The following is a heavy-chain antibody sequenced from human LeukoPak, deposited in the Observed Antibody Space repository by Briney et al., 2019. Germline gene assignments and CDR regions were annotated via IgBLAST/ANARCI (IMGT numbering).Heavy chain of an antibody. CDR2: IYYSGST. CDR1: GGSISSYY. V-gene: IGHV4-59*01. D-gene: IGHD5-12*01. Sequence: SETLSLTCTVSGGSISSYYWSWIRQPPGKGLEWIGYIYYSGSTNYNPSLKSRVTISVDTSKNQFSLKLSSVSAADTAVYYCARCGYSGYNDYWGQGTLVTVSS. CDR3: ARCGYSGYNDY. J-gene: IGHJ4*02.